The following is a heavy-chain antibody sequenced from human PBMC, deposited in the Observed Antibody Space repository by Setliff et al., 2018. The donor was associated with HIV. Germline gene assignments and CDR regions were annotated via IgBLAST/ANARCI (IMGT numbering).Heavy chain of an antibody. CDR1: GDSISSSAYY. Sequence: PSETLSLTCTVSGDSISSSAYYWGWIRQPPGKGLEWIGSMHNSGSTYYNPSVKSRVTISVDRSKNQFSLKLYSVTAADTAVYYCARAPGLYSPADYWGQGTLVTVSS. J-gene: IGHJ4*02. V-gene: IGHV4-39*07. CDR2: MHNSGST. CDR3: ARAPGLYSPADY. D-gene: IGHD5-12*01.